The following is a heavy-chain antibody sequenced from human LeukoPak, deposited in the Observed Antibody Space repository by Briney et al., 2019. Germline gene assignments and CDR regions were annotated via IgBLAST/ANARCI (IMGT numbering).Heavy chain of an antibody. Sequence: SETLSLTCAVYGGSFSGYYWSWIRQPPGKGLEWIGEINHSGSTNYNPSLKSRVTISVDTSKNQFSLKLSSVTAADTAVCYCASSGWTGWFDYWGQGTLVTVSS. CDR1: GGSFSGYY. CDR3: ASSGWTGWFDY. V-gene: IGHV4-34*01. CDR2: INHSGST. D-gene: IGHD6-19*01. J-gene: IGHJ4*02.